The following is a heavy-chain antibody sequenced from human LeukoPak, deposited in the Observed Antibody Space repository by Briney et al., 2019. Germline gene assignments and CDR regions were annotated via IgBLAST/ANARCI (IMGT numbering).Heavy chain of an antibody. CDR3: ARESANNYPPFDY. CDR2: IYYSGST. D-gene: IGHD3-10*01. Sequence: PSETLSLTCTVSGGSISSRDYYWSWIRQPPGQGLEWIGYIYYSGSTYYNPSLKSRITISIDTSKNQFSLKLSSVTAADTAVYYCARESANNYPPFDYWGQGTLVTVSS. V-gene: IGHV4-30-4*01. CDR1: GGSISSRDYY. J-gene: IGHJ4*02.